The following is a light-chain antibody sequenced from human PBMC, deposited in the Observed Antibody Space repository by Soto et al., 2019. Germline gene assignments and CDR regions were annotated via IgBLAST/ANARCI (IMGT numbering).Light chain of an antibody. CDR3: MQALQTSYT. CDR2: LGS. V-gene: IGKV2-28*01. CDR1: QSLLHSNGYNY. J-gene: IGKJ2*01. Sequence: EIVMTQSPLSLPVTPGEPASISCRSSQSLLHSNGYNYLDWYLQKPGQSPQLLIYLGSTRASGVPDRFSGSGSGTEFTLRISGVEAEDVGIYYCMQALQTSYTFGQGTKLEIK.